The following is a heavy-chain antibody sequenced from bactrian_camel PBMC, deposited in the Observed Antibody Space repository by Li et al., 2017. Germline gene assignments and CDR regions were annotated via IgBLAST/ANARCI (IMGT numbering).Heavy chain of an antibody. D-gene: IGHD6*01. V-gene: IGHV3S1*01. CDR3: ANFGRGGSAY. CDR2: ISSGGTT. J-gene: IGHJ4*01. Sequence: QLVESGGGLVQPGGSLRLSCAASGFTVGDYWMFWVRQAPGKGLEWVSTISSGGTTFYADSVKGRFTISRDNTENTVSLQLNRLKTEDTAMYYCANFGRGGSAYWGQGTQVTVS. CDR1: GFTVGDYW.